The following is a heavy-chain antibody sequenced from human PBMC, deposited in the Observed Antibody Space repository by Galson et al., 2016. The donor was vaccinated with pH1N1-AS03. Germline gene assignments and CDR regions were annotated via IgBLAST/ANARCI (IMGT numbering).Heavy chain of an antibody. CDR1: GFTFSNLW. V-gene: IGHV3-74*01. Sequence: SLRLSCAASGFTFSNLWMHWVRQGPGKGLVWVVRVNGDGSSTTYADSVKGRFTISRDNAKNTVYLQMISLRAEDTAVYYCATGRGYYYEYWGQGTLVTVPS. CDR2: VNGDGSST. CDR3: ATGRGYYYEY. D-gene: IGHD3-10*01. J-gene: IGHJ4*02.